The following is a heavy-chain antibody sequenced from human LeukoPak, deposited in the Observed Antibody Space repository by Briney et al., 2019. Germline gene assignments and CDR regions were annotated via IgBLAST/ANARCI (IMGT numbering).Heavy chain of an antibody. V-gene: IGHV3-15*01. CDR3: TTQDQLETGFDY. CDR1: GGSISSYY. D-gene: IGHD1-1*01. J-gene: IGHJ4*02. Sequence: ETLSLTCTVSGGSISSYYWSWIRQPPGKGLEWVGRIKSKTDGGTTDYAAPVKGRFTVSRDDSKNTLYLQMNSLKTEDTAVYYCTTQDQLETGFDYWGQGTLVTVSS. CDR2: IKSKTDGGTT.